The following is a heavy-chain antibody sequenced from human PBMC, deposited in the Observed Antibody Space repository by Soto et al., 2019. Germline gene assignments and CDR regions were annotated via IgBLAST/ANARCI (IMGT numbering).Heavy chain of an antibody. Sequence: EVQLVESGGGLVQPGRSLRLSCAASGFTFDDYAMHWVRQAPGKGLEWVSGISWNSGSIGYADSVKGRFIISRDTAKISLYLQMNSLRAEDTALYYCVKALYSSSADYYYYYGMDVWGQGTTVTVSS. V-gene: IGHV3-9*01. CDR2: ISWNSGSI. D-gene: IGHD6-6*01. CDR3: VKALYSSSADYYYYYGMDV. CDR1: GFTFDDYA. J-gene: IGHJ6*02.